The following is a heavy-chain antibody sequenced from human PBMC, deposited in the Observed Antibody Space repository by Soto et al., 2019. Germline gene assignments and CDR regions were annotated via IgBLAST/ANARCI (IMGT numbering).Heavy chain of an antibody. V-gene: IGHV3-30*18. J-gene: IGHJ6*03. CDR3: AKDGIVASYYYYYMDV. D-gene: IGHD2-15*01. CDR1: GFTFSSYG. Sequence: GGSLRLSCAASGFTFSSYGMYWVRQAPGKGLEWVAVISYDGSNKYYADSVKGRFTISRDKSKNTLYLQMNSLRAEDTAVYYCAKDGIVASYYYYYMDVWGEGTTVTVSS. CDR2: ISYDGSNK.